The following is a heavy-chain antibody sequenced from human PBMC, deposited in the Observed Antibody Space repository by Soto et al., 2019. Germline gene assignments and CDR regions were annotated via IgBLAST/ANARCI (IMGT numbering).Heavy chain of an antibody. V-gene: IGHV5-10-1*01. CDR3: ARLQAAAGDNDLTFDY. Sequence: GESLKISCKGSGYSFTSYWISWGRQMPGKSPEWMGRVDPSDSYTNYSPSFQGHVTISADKSISTAYLQWSSLKASDTAMYYCARLQAAAGDNDLTFDYWGQGTLVTVSS. J-gene: IGHJ4*02. D-gene: IGHD6-13*01. CDR2: VDPSDSYT. CDR1: GYSFTSYW.